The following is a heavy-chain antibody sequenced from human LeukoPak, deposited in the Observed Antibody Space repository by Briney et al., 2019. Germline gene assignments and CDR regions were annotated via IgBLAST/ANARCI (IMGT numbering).Heavy chain of an antibody. Sequence: PGGSLRLSCAASGFTFSSYSMNWVRQAPGKGLEWVSSISSSSSYIYYADSVKGRFTISRDNAKNSLYLQMNSLRDEDTAVYYCAKVGRAQGSGIPRAPIDYWGQGTLVTGSS. J-gene: IGHJ4*02. D-gene: IGHD3-10*01. V-gene: IGHV3-21*04. CDR3: AKVGRAQGSGIPRAPIDY. CDR2: ISSSSSYI. CDR1: GFTFSSYS.